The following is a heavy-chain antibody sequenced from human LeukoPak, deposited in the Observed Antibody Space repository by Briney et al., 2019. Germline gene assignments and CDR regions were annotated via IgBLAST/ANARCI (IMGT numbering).Heavy chain of an antibody. CDR2: IIPILGIA. D-gene: IGHD5-12*01. V-gene: IGHV1-69*04. J-gene: IGHJ4*02. CDR3: ARDRRGYSYGY. Sequence: SVKVSCKASGGTFSSYAISWVRQAPGQGLEWMGRIIPILGIAKYAQKFQGRVTITADKSTSTAYMELSSLRSEDTAVYYCARDRRGYSYGYWGQGTLVTVSS. CDR1: GGTFSSYA.